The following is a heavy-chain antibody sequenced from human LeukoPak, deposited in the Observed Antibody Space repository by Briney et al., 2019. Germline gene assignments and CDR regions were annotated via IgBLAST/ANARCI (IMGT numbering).Heavy chain of an antibody. Sequence: QPGGSLRLSCAASGFTFSSCWMHWVRQAPGKGLVWVSRINSDGSSTSYADSVKGRFTISRDNAKNTLYLQMNSLRAEDTAVYYCASLGYDFWSGYNYGMDVWGQGTTVTVSS. J-gene: IGHJ6*02. CDR1: GFTFSSCW. CDR2: INSDGSST. CDR3: ASLGYDFWSGYNYGMDV. D-gene: IGHD3-3*01. V-gene: IGHV3-74*01.